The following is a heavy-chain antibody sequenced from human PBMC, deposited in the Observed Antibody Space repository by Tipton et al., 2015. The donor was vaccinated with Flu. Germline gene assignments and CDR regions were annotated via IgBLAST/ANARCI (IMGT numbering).Heavy chain of an antibody. CDR1: GGSISSSSYY. Sequence: TLSLTCTVSGGSISSSSYYWGWIRQPPGKGLEWIGSIYYSGSTYYNPSLKSRVTISVDTSKNRFSLKLSSVTAADTAVYYCARGRGSSGWYSVYWGQGTLVTVSS. J-gene: IGHJ4*02. V-gene: IGHV4-39*07. CDR3: ARGRGSSGWYSVY. CDR2: IYYSGST. D-gene: IGHD6-19*01.